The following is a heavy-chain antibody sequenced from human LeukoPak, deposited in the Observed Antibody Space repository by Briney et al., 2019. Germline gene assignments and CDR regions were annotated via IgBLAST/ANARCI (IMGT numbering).Heavy chain of an antibody. CDR2: ISSSSSYI. CDR3: ARDPTAWELHYFDY. V-gene: IGHV3-21*01. J-gene: IGHJ4*02. D-gene: IGHD1-26*01. Sequence: GSLRLSCAASGFTFSSYSMNWVRQAPGKGLEWVSSISSSSSYIYYADSVKGRFTISRDNAKNSLYLQMNSLRAEDTAVYYCARDPTAWELHYFDYWGQGTLVTVSS. CDR1: GFTFSSYS.